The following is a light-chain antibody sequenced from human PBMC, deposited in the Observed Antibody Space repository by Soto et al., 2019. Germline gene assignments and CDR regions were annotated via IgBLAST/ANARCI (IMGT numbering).Light chain of an antibody. CDR3: QQYNSWLWT. CDR2: GAS. Sequence: EIVLTQSPATLSLSLGERVTLSCRASQSVSSKLAWYQQKPGQAPRLLIYGASTRATGIPARFSGSGSGTEFTLIISSLQSEDSAVYYCQQYNSWLWTFGQGTKVEIK. V-gene: IGKV3-15*01. CDR1: QSVSSK. J-gene: IGKJ1*01.